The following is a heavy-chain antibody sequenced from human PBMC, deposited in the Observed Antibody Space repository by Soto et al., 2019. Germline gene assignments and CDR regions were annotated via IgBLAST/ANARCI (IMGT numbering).Heavy chain of an antibody. Sequence: ASVKVSCKASGYTFTSYAMHWVRQAPGQRLEWMGWINAGNGNTKYSQKFQGRVTITRDTSASTAYMELSSLRSEDTAVYYCARDGPTYYYDSSGYSTFDYWGQGTLVTVSS. CDR1: GYTFTSYA. CDR3: ARDGPTYYYDSSGYSTFDY. J-gene: IGHJ4*02. CDR2: INAGNGNT. V-gene: IGHV1-3*01. D-gene: IGHD3-22*01.